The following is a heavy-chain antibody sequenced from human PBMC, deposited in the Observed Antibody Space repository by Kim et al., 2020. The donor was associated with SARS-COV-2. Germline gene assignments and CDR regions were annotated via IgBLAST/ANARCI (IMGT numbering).Heavy chain of an antibody. Sequence: YVDSVKGRITMSRENAKNSLYLQMSSLRTEDTAIYYCAALDSVQVPGGIWGQGTLVTVSS. V-gene: IGHV3-7*01. D-gene: IGHD3-10*01. CDR3: AALDSVQVPGGI. J-gene: IGHJ4*02.